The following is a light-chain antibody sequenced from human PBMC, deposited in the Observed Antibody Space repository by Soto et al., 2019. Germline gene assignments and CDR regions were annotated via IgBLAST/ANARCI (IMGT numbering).Light chain of an antibody. CDR1: QSVSSS. J-gene: IGKJ4*01. V-gene: IGKV3-11*01. Sequence: EIVLTQSPATLSLSPGDRATLSCRASQSVSSSLAWYQQKPGQAPRLLIYDASNRATGIPARFSGSGSGTDFTLTITTLEPEDVAVYYCQERSNWPSTFGGGTKVEIK. CDR2: DAS. CDR3: QERSNWPST.